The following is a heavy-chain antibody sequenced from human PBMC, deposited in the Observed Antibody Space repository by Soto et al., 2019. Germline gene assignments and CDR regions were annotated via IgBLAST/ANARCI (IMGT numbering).Heavy chain of an antibody. CDR2: ITFNGSKE. CDR3: ATDPGAFAGAMRD. D-gene: IGHD3-16*01. Sequence: VQMVESGGGVVQPGGSLRLSCAGSGFAFSRFGMHWVRQAPGKGLEWVACITFNGSKEYYVDSVKGRFAISRNNSMNTLYRQMSSLGPEDTAVYYCATDPGAFAGAMRDWGRGTLVTVSS. V-gene: IGHV3-30*03. CDR1: GFAFSRFG. J-gene: IGHJ4*02.